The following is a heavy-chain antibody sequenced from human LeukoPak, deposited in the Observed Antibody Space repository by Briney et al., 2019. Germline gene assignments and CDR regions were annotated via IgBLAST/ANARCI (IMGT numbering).Heavy chain of an antibody. D-gene: IGHD3-16*01. CDR3: ARDLYVYMDV. V-gene: IGHV4-39*07. Sequence: SETLSLTCTVSGGSISSSSYYWGWIRQPPGKGLEWIGSIYYSGSTYYNPSLKSRVTISVDTSKNQFSLKLSSVTAADTAVYYCARDLYVYMDVWGKGTTVTVSS. CDR1: GGSISSSSYY. CDR2: IYYSGST. J-gene: IGHJ6*03.